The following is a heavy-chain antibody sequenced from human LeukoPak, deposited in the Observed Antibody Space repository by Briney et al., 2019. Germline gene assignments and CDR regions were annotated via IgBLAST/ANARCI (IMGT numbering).Heavy chain of an antibody. D-gene: IGHD3-9*01. CDR2: IYYSGST. CDR3: ARSTVPDTYYYGMDV. J-gene: IGHJ6*02. Sequence: SETLSLTCTVSGGSISSGGYYWSWIRQHPGKGLEWIGYIYYSGSTYYNPSPKSRVTISVDTSKNQFSLKLSSVTAADTAVYYCARSTVPDTYYYGMDVWGQGTTVTVSS. CDR1: GGSISSGGYY. V-gene: IGHV4-31*03.